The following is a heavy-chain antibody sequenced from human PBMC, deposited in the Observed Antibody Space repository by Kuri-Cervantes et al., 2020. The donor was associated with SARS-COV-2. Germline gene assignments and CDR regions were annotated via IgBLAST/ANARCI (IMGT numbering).Heavy chain of an antibody. CDR3: ARCPPLAVVTVYYYYYMDV. V-gene: IGHV1-18*04. CDR2: ISAYNGNT. D-gene: IGHD4-23*01. Sequence: ASVKISCKASGYTFSEYYIHWVRQAPGQGLEWMGWISAYNGNTNYAQKLQGRVTMTTDTSTSTAYMELRSLRSDDTAVYYCARCPPLAVVTVYYYYYMDVWGKGTTVTVSS. CDR1: GYTFSEYY. J-gene: IGHJ6*03.